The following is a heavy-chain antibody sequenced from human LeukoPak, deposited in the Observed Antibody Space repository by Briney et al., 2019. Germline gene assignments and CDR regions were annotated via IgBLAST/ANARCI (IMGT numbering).Heavy chain of an antibody. CDR3: ARVGLSTFGGVIVISSPVGAFDI. D-gene: IGHD3-16*02. V-gene: IGHV3-11*01. CDR2: ISSSGSTI. CDR1: GFTFSDYY. J-gene: IGHJ3*02. Sequence: GGSLRLSCAASGFTFSDYYMSWIRQAPGKGLEWVSYISSSGSTIYYADSVKGRFTISRDNAKNSLYLQMNSLRAEDTAVYYCARVGLSTFGGVIVISSPVGAFDIWGQGTMVTVSS.